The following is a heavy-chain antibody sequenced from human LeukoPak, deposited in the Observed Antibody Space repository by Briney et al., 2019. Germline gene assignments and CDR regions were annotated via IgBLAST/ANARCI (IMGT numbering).Heavy chain of an antibody. CDR2: IFDSGST. D-gene: IGHD2-2*01. J-gene: IGHJ4*02. V-gene: IGHV4-59*12. Sequence: SETLSLTCTVSGGSISTYYWSWIRQPPGKGLEWIGNIFDSGSTNYNPSLKSRVIMSVDTSKNQFSLKLSSVTAADTAVYYCARLRYDRSTSCYYFDYWGQGTLVTVSS. CDR1: GGSISTYY. CDR3: ARLRYDRSTSCYYFDY.